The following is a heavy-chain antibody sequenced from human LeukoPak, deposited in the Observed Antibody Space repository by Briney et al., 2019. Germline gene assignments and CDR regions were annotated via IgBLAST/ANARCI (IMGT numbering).Heavy chain of an antibody. V-gene: IGHV3-23*01. CDR2: VSGSGGST. J-gene: IGHJ1*01. CDR1: GFTFSSHA. D-gene: IGHD6-13*01. Sequence: PGGSLRLSCAASGFTFSSHAMSWVRQAPGKGLEWVSAVSGSGGSTYYADSVKGRFTISRDNSKNTLYLQMSSLRAEDTALYYCAEANPSDSSSWYPSWHWGQGTLVTVSS. CDR3: AEANPSDSSSWYPSWH.